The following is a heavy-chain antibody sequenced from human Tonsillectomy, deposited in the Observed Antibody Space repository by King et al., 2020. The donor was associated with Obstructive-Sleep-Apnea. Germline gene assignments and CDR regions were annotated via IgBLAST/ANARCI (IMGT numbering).Heavy chain of an antibody. D-gene: IGHD6-13*01. CDR3: SKNEPYSGRWNSSLNYYYYGMDV. Sequence: VQLVESGGGVVQPGRSLRLSCAASGFTFSSYGMHWVRQAPGKGLEWVAVVRYDGSNKYYADSVKGRFTISRDNSNNTLYLKMNSLRAEDTAVYYCSKNEPYSGRWNSSLNYYYYGMDVWGQGTTVTVSS. CDR2: VRYDGSNK. CDR1: GFTFSSYG. J-gene: IGHJ6*02. V-gene: IGHV3-30*02.